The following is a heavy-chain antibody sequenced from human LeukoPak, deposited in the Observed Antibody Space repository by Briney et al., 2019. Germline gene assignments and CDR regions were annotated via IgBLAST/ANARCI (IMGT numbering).Heavy chain of an antibody. D-gene: IGHD6-13*01. CDR1: GFTFSSYD. CDR2: IRYDGSNK. Sequence: GGSLRLSCAASGFTFSSYDMHWVRQAPGKGLEWVAVIRYDGSNKYYGDSVKGRFTISRDNAKNSLYLQMNSLRDEDTAVYYCARAAYNSSPDYWGQGTLVTVSS. CDR3: ARAAYNSSPDY. V-gene: IGHV3-33*08. J-gene: IGHJ4*02.